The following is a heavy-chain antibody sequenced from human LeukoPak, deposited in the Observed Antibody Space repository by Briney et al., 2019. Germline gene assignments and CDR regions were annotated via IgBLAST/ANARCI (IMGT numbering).Heavy chain of an antibody. CDR1: GFIFSTYG. CDR3: AREGRRTYDDFDY. D-gene: IGHD5-12*01. V-gene: IGHV3-21*01. CDR2: ISSSSSYI. Sequence: PGGSLRLSCAASGFIFSTYGMNWVRQAPGKGLEWVSSISSSSSYIYYADSVKGRFTISRDNAKNSLYLQMSSLRAEDTAVYYCAREGRRTYDDFDYWGQGTLVTVSS. J-gene: IGHJ4*02.